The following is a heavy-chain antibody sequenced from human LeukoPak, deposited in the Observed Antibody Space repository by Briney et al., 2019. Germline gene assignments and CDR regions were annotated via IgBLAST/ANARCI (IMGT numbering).Heavy chain of an antibody. J-gene: IGHJ4*02. Sequence: AETLSLTCTVSGGSISTYDWSWIRQPPGKGLEWIGYIYYSGGTSYNPSLKSRGTISVDTSKNQFSLKLSSVTAADTDVYYCAREEALGSGSFDYWGQGTLVTVSS. D-gene: IGHD1-26*01. CDR3: AREEALGSGSFDY. CDR1: GGSISTYD. CDR2: IYYSGGT. V-gene: IGHV4-59*01.